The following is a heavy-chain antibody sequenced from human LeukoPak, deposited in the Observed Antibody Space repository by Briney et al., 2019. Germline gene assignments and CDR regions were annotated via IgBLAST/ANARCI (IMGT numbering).Heavy chain of an antibody. Sequence: GGSLRLSCAASGFIFSSYAMHWVRQAPGKGPEWVAIIWYDGSNKYYAESVEGRFTISRDNSKNTLYLQMNSLRAEDTAVYSCARGLGYSYGYGIDYWGQGTLVIASS. D-gene: IGHD5-18*01. V-gene: IGHV3-33*01. CDR2: IWYDGSNK. CDR3: ARGLGYSYGYGIDY. CDR1: GFIFSSYA. J-gene: IGHJ4*02.